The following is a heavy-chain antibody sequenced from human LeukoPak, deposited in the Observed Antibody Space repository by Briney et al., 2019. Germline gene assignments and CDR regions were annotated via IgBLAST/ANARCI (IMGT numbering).Heavy chain of an antibody. CDR1: GASVRSHY. V-gene: IGHV4-59*02. CDR3: ARRDGDNYDFDY. CDR2: GFYIGRT. Sequence: SETLSLTCTVSGASVRSHYWSWIRQTPGQGLEWIGYGFYIGRTNYNPSLGSRVAISLDTSKNQFSLRLTAVTAADTAVYYCARRDGDNYDFDYWGQGILVTVSS. D-gene: IGHD5-24*01. J-gene: IGHJ4*02.